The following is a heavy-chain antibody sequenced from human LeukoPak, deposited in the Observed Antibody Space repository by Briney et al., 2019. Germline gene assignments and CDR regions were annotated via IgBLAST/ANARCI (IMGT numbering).Heavy chain of an antibody. CDR3: SGYYYYYGMDV. Sequence: KSSETLSLTCTVSGGSISSYYWSWIRQPPGKGLEWIGYIYYSGSTSYNPSLKSRVTISVDTSKNQFSLKLSSVTAADTAVYYCSGYYYYYGMDVWGQGTTVTVSS. V-gene: IGHV4-59*08. D-gene: IGHD1-26*01. J-gene: IGHJ6*02. CDR1: GGSISSYY. CDR2: IYYSGST.